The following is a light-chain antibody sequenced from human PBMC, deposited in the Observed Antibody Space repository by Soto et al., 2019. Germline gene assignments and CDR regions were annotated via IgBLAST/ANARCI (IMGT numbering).Light chain of an antibody. V-gene: IGKV3-20*01. CDR2: DAS. J-gene: IGKJ1*01. CDR1: ESVVSSY. CDR3: QQYGSIPWT. Sequence: EIVLTQSPGTLSLSPGERATLSCRATESVVSSYLAWYQLKPGQAPRLLIYDASSRATGIPDRFSGSGSGTDFTLTISRLEPEDFEVYYCQQYGSIPWTFGQGTKVEIX.